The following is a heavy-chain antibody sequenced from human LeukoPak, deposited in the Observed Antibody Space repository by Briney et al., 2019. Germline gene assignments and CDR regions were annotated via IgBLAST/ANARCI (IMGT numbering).Heavy chain of an antibody. Sequence: PGGSLRLSCAASGFTFDDYTMHWVRQAPGKGLEWVSLISWDGGSTYYADSVKGRFTISRDNSKNSLYLQMNSLRTEDTALYYCAKEGYYDFWSGSPPHYYYYYITSGAKGPRSPSP. CDR2: ISWDGGST. V-gene: IGHV3-43*01. D-gene: IGHD3-3*01. CDR3: AKEGYYDFWSGSPPHYYYYYITS. J-gene: IGHJ6*03. CDR1: GFTFDDYT.